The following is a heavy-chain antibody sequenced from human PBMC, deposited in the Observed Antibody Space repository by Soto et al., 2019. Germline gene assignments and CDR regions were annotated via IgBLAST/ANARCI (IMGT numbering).Heavy chain of an antibody. CDR1: GGSISSYY. Sequence: QVQLQESGPGLVKPSETLSLTCTVSGGSISSYYWSWIRQPPGKGLEWIGYIYYSGSTNYNPSLKSRVTISVDTSKNQFSLKLSSVTAADTAVYYCARHYPEILLRFPDWYFDLWGRGTLVTVSS. CDR3: ARHYPEILLRFPDWYFDL. CDR2: IYYSGST. V-gene: IGHV4-59*01. D-gene: IGHD3-3*01. J-gene: IGHJ2*01.